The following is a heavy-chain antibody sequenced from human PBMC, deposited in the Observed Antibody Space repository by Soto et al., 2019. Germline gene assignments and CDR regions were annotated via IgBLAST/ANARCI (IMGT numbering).Heavy chain of an antibody. CDR2: IIPILGTP. J-gene: IGHJ4*02. CDR1: GDTFSTYS. Sequence: SVKVSCKASGDTFSTYSISWVRQAPGQGLEWLGGIIPILGTPSHAQRFQGRVTITADKSTSTAYMELSSLRSEDTAVYYCARERSRYDRSGYYRPDYWGQGTLVTVSS. V-gene: IGHV1-69*08. CDR3: ARERSRYDRSGYYRPDY. D-gene: IGHD3-22*01.